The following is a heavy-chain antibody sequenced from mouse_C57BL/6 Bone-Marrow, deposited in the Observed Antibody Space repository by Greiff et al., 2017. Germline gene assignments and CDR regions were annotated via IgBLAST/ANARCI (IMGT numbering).Heavy chain of an antibody. V-gene: IGHV5-16*01. J-gene: IGHJ4*01. CDR3: ARGGDYYGGGYYYAMDY. Sequence: EVHLVESEGGLVQPGSSMKLSCTASGFTFSDYYMAWVRQVPEKGLEWVANINYDGSSTYYLDSLKSRFIISRDNAKNILYLQMSSLESEDTATYYCARGGDYYGGGYYYAMDYWGQGTSVTVSS. D-gene: IGHD1-1*01. CDR2: INYDGSST. CDR1: GFTFSDYY.